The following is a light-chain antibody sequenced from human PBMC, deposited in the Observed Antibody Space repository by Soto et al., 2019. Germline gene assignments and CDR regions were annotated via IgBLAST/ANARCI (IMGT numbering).Light chain of an antibody. CDR1: SSDVGRYSL. CDR2: EDV. J-gene: IGLJ2*01. V-gene: IGLV2-23*01. Sequence: QSALTQPASVSGSPGQSLTISCTGTSSDVGRYSLVSWYQQYPGKAPKLIIYEDVERPSGVSYRFSGSKSGNTASLTISGLQTEDEADYYCCSYAGGTSVIFGGGTKLTVL. CDR3: CSYAGGTSVI.